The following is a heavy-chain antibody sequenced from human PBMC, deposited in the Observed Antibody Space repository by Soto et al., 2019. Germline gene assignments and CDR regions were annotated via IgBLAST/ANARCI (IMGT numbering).Heavy chain of an antibody. Sequence: QVQLQQWGAGLLKPSETLSLTCAVYGGSFSGYYWSWIRQPPGKGLEWIGEINHSGSTNYNPSLKSRFTKSVDTSKNPFSLKLSSVTAADTAVYYCARRGLVVVAARPRKDEYFQHWGQGTLVTVSS. V-gene: IGHV4-34*01. CDR3: ARRGLVVVAARPRKDEYFQH. CDR1: GGSFSGYY. D-gene: IGHD2-15*01. J-gene: IGHJ1*01. CDR2: INHSGST.